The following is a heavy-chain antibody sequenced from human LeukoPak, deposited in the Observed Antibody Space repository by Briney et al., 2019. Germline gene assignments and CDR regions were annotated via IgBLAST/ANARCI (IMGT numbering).Heavy chain of an antibody. CDR2: MSSSSSYI. CDR1: GFTFSSYS. D-gene: IGHD3-3*01. CDR3: ARDMGRYDFWSGYPYYFDY. Sequence: GGSLRLSCAASGFTFSSYSMNWVRQAPGKGLEWVSSMSSSSSYIYYADSVKGRFTISRDNAKNSLYLQMNSLRAEDTAVYYCARDMGRYDFWSGYPYYFDYWGQGTLVTVSS. V-gene: IGHV3-21*01. J-gene: IGHJ4*02.